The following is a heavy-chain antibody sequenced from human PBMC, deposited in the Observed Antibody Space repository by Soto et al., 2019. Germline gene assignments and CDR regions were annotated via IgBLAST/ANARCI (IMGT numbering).Heavy chain of an antibody. CDR2: IYYSGST. D-gene: IGHD2-8*01. V-gene: IGHV4-59*08. J-gene: IGHJ4*02. CDR3: ARRWCDYFDY. Sequence: QVQLQESGPGLVKPSETLSLTCTVSGGSISSYYWSWIRQPPGKGLEWIGYIYYSGSTNYNPSLKSPVPIPGYQSKNLCALKPSSVTAADTAVYYCARRWCDYFDYWGQGTLVTGSS. CDR1: GGSISSYY.